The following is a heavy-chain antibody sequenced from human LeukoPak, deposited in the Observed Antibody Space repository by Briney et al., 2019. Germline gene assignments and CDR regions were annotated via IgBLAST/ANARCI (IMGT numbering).Heavy chain of an antibody. CDR3: ARARYCSSTSCFLPHSRRALDV. CDR2: IYHSGST. D-gene: IGHD2-2*01. CDR1: GGSISSGGYY. J-gene: IGHJ6*04. Sequence: SGTLSLTCTVSGGSISSGGYYWSWIRQPPGKGLEWIGYIYHSGSTYYNPSLKSRVTISVDRSKNQFSLKLSSVTAADTAVYYCARARYCSSTSCFLPHSRRALDVWGKGTTVTVSS. V-gene: IGHV4-30-2*01.